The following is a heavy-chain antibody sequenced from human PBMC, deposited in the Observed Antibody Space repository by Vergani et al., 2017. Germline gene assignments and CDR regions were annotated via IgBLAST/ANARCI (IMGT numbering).Heavy chain of an antibody. Sequence: QVQLVQSGAEVKKPGSSVKVSCKASGGTFSSYAISWVRQAPGQGLEWMGGIIPIFGTANYAQKFQGRVTITADESTSTAFMELSSLRSEDTAGYYCAVESYPTNVRGTDGKNFHPWGQGTLVTVSS. V-gene: IGHV1-69*12. CDR1: GGTFSSYA. J-gene: IGHJ5*02. CDR2: IIPIFGTA. D-gene: IGHD3-10*02. CDR3: AVESYPTNVRGTDGKNFHP.